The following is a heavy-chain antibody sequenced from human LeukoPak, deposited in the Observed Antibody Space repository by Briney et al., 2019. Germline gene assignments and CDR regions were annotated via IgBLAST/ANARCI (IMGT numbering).Heavy chain of an antibody. CDR1: GFSLRTYA. Sequence: PVGSLRLSCAASGFSLRTYAMNWVRQVPGKGLEWVSSIGGSDDTTYYADSVKGRFTISSDFSTNTVSLQMNSLRAEDTAVYFCAKGLVVNDNYFDNWGQGALVTDSS. V-gene: IGHV3-23*01. D-gene: IGHD2-15*01. J-gene: IGHJ4*02. CDR3: AKGLVVNDNYFDN. CDR2: IGGSDDTT.